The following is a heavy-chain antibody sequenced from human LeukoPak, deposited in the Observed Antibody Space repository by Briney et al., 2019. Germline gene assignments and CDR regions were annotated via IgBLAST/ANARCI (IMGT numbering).Heavy chain of an antibody. Sequence: PGGSLTLSCPASGFTFSSYAMSWVRQAPGRGVEWVSAISCRGGCTYYADSVKGRFTISRDNPKNTLYLQMNSLRAEVTAVYYCATFDSSGYYPNYYFDYWGQGTLVTVSS. CDR3: ATFDSSGYYPNYYFDY. V-gene: IGHV3-23*01. D-gene: IGHD3-22*01. CDR1: GFTFSSYA. J-gene: IGHJ4*02. CDR2: ISCRGGCT.